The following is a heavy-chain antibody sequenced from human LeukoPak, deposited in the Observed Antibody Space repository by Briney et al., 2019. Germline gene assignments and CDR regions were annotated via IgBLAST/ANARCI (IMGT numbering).Heavy chain of an antibody. D-gene: IGHD3-22*01. CDR1: GYTFTSYG. J-gene: IGHJ6*02. V-gene: IGHV1-18*01. Sequence: ASVKVSCKASGYTFTSYGISWVRQAPGQGLEWMGWISAYNGNTNYAQKLQGRVTMTTDTSTSTAYMELRSLRSDDTAVYYCARAGNYYDSSGYSNYYYYGMDVWGQGTTVTVSS. CDR3: ARAGNYYDSSGYSNYYYYGMDV. CDR2: ISAYNGNT.